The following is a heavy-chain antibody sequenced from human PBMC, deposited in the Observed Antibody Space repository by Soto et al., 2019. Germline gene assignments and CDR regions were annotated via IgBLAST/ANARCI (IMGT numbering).Heavy chain of an antibody. J-gene: IGHJ4*02. D-gene: IGHD3-22*01. Sequence: EVQLVESGGGLVKPGGSLRLSCAASGFMFSSYSMNWVRQAPGKGLEWVSFISSSSSSIKYVDSVKGRFTISRDNAKNSLYLQMNSLRDEDTAVYYCVRDLSYDSSGWGQGTLVTVSS. CDR2: ISSSSSSI. CDR3: VRDLSYDSSG. CDR1: GFMFSSYS. V-gene: IGHV3-21*01.